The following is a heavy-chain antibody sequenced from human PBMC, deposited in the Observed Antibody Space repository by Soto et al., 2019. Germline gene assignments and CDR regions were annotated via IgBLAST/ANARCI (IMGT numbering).Heavy chain of an antibody. CDR2: INPNSGGT. CDR1: GYTFTGYY. D-gene: IGHD5-12*01. J-gene: IGHJ4*02. CDR3: ARGYSGYDWVSDY. V-gene: IGHV1-2*04. Sequence: GASVKVSCKASGYTFTGYYMHWVRQAPGQGLEWMGWINPNSGGTNYAQKFQGWVTMTRDTSISTAYMELGSLRSEDTAVYYCARGYSGYDWVSDYWGQGTLVTVSS.